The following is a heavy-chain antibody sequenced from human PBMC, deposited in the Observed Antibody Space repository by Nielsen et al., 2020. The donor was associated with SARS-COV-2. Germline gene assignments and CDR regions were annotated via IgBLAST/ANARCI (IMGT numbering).Heavy chain of an antibody. J-gene: IGHJ5*02. V-gene: IGHV1-46*01. CDR3: ARDRGGYCSGGSCYQGWFDP. Sequence: ASVKVSCKASGYTFTSYYMHWVRQAPGQGLEWMGIINPSGGSTNYAQKLQGRVTMTTDTSTSTAYMELRSLRSDDTAVYYCARDRGGYCSGGSCYQGWFDPWGQGTLVTVSS. D-gene: IGHD2-15*01. CDR2: INPSGGST. CDR1: GYTFTSYY.